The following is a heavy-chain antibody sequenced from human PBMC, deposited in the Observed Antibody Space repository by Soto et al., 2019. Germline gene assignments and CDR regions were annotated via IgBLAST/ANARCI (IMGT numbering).Heavy chain of an antibody. CDR2: IYYSGST. J-gene: IGHJ4*02. CDR3: ARLLKKSIITGVYFDY. V-gene: IGHV4-39*01. CDR1: GGSISSSSYY. D-gene: IGHD1-20*01. Sequence: PSETLSLTCTVSGGSISSSSYYWGWIRQPQGKGLEWIGSIYYSGSTYYNPSLKSRVTISVDTSKNQFSLKLSSVTAADTAVYYCARLLKKSIITGVYFDYWGQGTLVTVSS.